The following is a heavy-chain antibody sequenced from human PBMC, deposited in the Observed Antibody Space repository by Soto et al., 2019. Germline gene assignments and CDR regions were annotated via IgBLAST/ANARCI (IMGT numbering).Heavy chain of an antibody. V-gene: IGHV1-24*01. CDR2: FDPEDGET. J-gene: IGHJ1*01. Sequence: ASVKVSCKISGYTLTELSMHWVRQAPGKGLEWMGGFDPEDGETIYAQKFQGRVTMTEDTSTDTAYMELSSLRSEDTAVYYCATGPTMIVVAINPFFQHWGQGTLVTVSS. CDR3: ATGPTMIVVAINPFFQH. D-gene: IGHD3-22*01. CDR1: GYTLTELS.